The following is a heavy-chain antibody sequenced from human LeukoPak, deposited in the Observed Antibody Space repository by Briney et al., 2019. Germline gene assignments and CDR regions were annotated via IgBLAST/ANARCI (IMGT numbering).Heavy chain of an antibody. CDR1: GYTFTIYG. CDR3: ARDLMYYYDSVSYHFDY. V-gene: IGHV1-18*01. J-gene: IGHJ4*02. Sequence: ASVKVSCKASGYTFTIYGISWVRQAPGQGLEWMGWISAYNGNTNYAQNFQGRLTMTADTSTSTAYMELRGLRSDDTDVYYCARDLMYYYDSVSYHFDYWGQGTLVTVSS. CDR2: ISAYNGNT. D-gene: IGHD3-22*01.